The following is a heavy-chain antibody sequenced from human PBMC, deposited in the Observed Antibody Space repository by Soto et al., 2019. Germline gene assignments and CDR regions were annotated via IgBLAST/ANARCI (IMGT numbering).Heavy chain of an antibody. Sequence: SETLSLTCTVSGGSISSYYWSWIRQPPGKGLEWIGYIYYSGSTNYNPSLKSRVTISVDTSKNQFSLKLSSVTAADTAVYYCARGGWLRAGDAFDIWGQGTMVTVSS. CDR1: GGSISSYY. CDR3: ARGGWLRAGDAFDI. V-gene: IGHV4-59*01. J-gene: IGHJ3*02. CDR2: IYYSGST. D-gene: IGHD5-12*01.